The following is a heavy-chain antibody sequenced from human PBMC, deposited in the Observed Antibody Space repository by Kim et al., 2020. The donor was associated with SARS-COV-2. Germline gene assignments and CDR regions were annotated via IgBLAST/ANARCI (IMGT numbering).Heavy chain of an antibody. J-gene: IGHJ4*02. D-gene: IGHD3-16*01. CDR2: VSGSGGST. CDR3: ARGKIRTSRRYDL. V-gene: IGHV3-23*01. CDR1: GSTFSNYP. Sequence: GGSLRLSCVASGSTFSNYPMNWVRQVPGKGLEWVSGVSGSGGSTFYADSLEGQFTVSRDNSKNTVFLQMNSLRAEDTARYYCARGKIRTSRRYDLWGQGT.